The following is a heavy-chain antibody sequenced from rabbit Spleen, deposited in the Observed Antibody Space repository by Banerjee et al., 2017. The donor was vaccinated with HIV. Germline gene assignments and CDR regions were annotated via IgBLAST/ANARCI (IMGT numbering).Heavy chain of an antibody. CDR1: GFDLSSYYY. D-gene: IGHD7-1*01. J-gene: IGHJ4*01. CDR3: VRDGGTNKKFNL. Sequence: QSLEESGGGLVKPGASLTLTCKASGFDLSSYYYLCWVRQAPGKGLEWIGCLYTDVLTTWYASWVNGRFTISKASSTTVTLQMTSLTAADTATYFCVRDGGTNKKFNLWGQGTLVTVS. V-gene: IGHV1S40*01. CDR2: LYTDVLTT.